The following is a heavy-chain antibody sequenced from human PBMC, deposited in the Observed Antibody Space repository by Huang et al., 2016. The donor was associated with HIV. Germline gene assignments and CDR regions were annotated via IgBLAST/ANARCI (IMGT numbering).Heavy chain of an antibody. V-gene: IGHV4-34*02. Sequence: QVRLEQWGAGLLKPSETLSLTCAVYGGFFSGYQCTWIRQSPGTGLEWMGEMNHIGSATYKQSGKTRVTITGDMSKNQFSLKMTSLTVADTAVYFCARGVRFCRGGDCFPTHFQHWSQG. CDR2: MNHIGSA. CDR3: ARGVRFCRGGDCFPTHFQH. J-gene: IGHJ1*01. CDR1: GGFFSGYQ. D-gene: IGHD2-21*02.